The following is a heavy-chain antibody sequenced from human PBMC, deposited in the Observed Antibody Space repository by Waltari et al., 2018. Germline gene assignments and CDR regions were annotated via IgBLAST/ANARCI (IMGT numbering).Heavy chain of an antibody. V-gene: IGHV1-69*01. CDR3: ASFRRAARPEAFDI. CDR1: GGTFSSDA. CDR2: IIPIFGTA. D-gene: IGHD6-6*01. Sequence: QVQLVQSGAEVKKPGSSVKVSCKASGGTFSSDAISWVRQAPGQGLEWMGGIIPIFGTANYAQKFQGRVTITADESTSTAYMELSSLRSEDTAVYYCASFRRAARPEAFDIWGQGTMVTVSS. J-gene: IGHJ3*02.